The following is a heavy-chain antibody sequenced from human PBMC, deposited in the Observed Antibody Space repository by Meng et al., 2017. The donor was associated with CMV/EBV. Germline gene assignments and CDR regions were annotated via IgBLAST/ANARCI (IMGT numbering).Heavy chain of an antibody. CDR3: THHGGGLQFGTDDF. D-gene: IGHD5-24*01. Sequence: SGRNFGDAWMNWVRQVPGKGLEWVGLTRSKKSGGTIDYAAPVKGRFTISRDDSQNMLYLQMSSLKTDDTAVYFCTHHGGGLQFGTDDFWGQGTLVTVSS. V-gene: IGHV3-15*07. CDR2: TRSKKSGGTI. CDR1: GRNFGDAW. J-gene: IGHJ4*02.